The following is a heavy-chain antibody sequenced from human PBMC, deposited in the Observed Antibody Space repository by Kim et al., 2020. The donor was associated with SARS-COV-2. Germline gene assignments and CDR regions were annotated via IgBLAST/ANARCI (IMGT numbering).Heavy chain of an antibody. D-gene: IGHD3-10*01. CDR1: GGSLSGYY. CDR3: ARVSDFGSGSFYAMDV. CDR2: IYYRGST. V-gene: IGHV4-59*13. Sequence: SETLSLSCTVSGGSLSGYYWSWIRQPPGKGLEWIGYIYYRGSTDYNPSLRSRVTISLDTSKNHFSLKVRSVTAADTAVYYCARVSDFGSGSFYAMDVWGQGTTVTVSS. J-gene: IGHJ6*02.